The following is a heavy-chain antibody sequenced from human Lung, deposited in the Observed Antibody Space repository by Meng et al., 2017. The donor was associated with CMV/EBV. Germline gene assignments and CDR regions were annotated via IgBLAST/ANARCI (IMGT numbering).Heavy chain of an antibody. Sequence: GSLRLXCTVSGGSISSSSYYWGWIRQPPGKGLEWIGSIYYSGSTYYNPSLKSRVTMSVDTSKNQFSLKLSSVTAADTAVYYCARAGTDYDFWSGYFGSWFDPWGQGTLVTVSS. V-gene: IGHV4-39*07. CDR1: GGSISSSSYY. J-gene: IGHJ5*02. CDR3: ARAGTDYDFWSGYFGSWFDP. D-gene: IGHD3-3*01. CDR2: IYYSGST.